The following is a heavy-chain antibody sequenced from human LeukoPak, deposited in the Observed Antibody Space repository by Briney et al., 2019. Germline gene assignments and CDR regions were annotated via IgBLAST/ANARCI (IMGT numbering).Heavy chain of an antibody. CDR2: IIPIVGTA. J-gene: IGHJ4*02. D-gene: IGHD5-24*01. CDR3: ARDHEVATIRYFDY. V-gene: IGHV1-69*01. CDR1: GGTFSRYA. Sequence: GASVNVSCKASGGTFSRYAISWVRQAPGRGLEWMGGIIPIVGTATYAQKFQGRVTITADESTSTAYMELSRLRSEDTAFYYCARDHEVATIRYFDYWGQGTLVTVSS.